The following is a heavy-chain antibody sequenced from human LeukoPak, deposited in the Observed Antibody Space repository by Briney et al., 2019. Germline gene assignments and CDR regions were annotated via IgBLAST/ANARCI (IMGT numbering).Heavy chain of an antibody. CDR3: TKDIVPYDSRGYYMGGDY. V-gene: IGHV3-43*02. Sequence: GRSLRLSCAASGFTFGVYAIHWVRHAPGEGLEWVSLISGDVGRTYYADSVKGRFTISRDNSKNSLYLQMNSLRTEDTALYYCTKDIVPYDSRGYYMGGDYWGQGTLVTVSS. CDR1: GFTFGVYA. D-gene: IGHD3-22*01. CDR2: ISGDVGRT. J-gene: IGHJ4*02.